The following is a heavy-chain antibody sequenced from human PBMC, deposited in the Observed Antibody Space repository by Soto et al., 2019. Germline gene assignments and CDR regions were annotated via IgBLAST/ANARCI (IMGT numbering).Heavy chain of an antibody. J-gene: IGHJ5*02. CDR1: GYTFTGYY. V-gene: IGHV1-2*04. CDR2: INPNSGGT. D-gene: IGHD6-13*01. Sequence: GASVKVSCKASGYTFTGYYMHWVRQAPGQGLEWMGWINPNSGGTNYAQKFQGWVTMTRDTSISTAYMELSRLRSDDTAVYYCARGVAAAGSGNWFDPWGQGTLVTVSS. CDR3: ARGVAAAGSGNWFDP.